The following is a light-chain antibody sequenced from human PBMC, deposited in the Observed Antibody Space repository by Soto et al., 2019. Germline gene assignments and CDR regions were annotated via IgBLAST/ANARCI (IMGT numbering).Light chain of an antibody. CDR3: CSYAGSITYV. CDR2: XXX. CDR1: SSDVGSYNL. J-gene: IGLJ1*01. V-gene: IGLV2-23*01. Sequence: QSVLTQPASVSGSPGQSITISCTATSSDVGSYNLVSWYQHRPGKAXKLMXYXXXKRPSGVSNRFSGSKSANAASLTISGLQAEDEADYYCCSYAGSITYVFGTGTKVTVL.